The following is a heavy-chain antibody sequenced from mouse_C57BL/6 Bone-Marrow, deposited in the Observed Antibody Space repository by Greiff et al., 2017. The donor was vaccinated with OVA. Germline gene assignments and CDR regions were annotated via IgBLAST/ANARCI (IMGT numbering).Heavy chain of an antibody. CDR2: IHPNSGST. Sequence: VQLQQPGAELVKPGASVKLSCKASGYTFTSYWMHWVKQRPGQGLEWIGMIHPNSGSTNYNEKFKSKATLTVDTSSSTAYMQLSSLTSEDSAVYYCARNETAHYFDYWGQGTTLTVSS. CDR1: GYTFTSYW. CDR3: ARNETAHYFDY. D-gene: IGHD1-2*01. V-gene: IGHV1-64*01. J-gene: IGHJ2*01.